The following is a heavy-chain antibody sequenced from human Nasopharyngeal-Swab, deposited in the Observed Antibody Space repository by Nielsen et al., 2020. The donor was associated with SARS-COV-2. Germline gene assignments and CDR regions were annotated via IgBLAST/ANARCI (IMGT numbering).Heavy chain of an antibody. CDR2: INPSGGSA. J-gene: IGHJ4*02. V-gene: IGHV1-46*01. Sequence: ASVKVSCKASGYTFTSYYLHWVRQAPGQGLEWMGIINPSGGSATYAQKFQRRVTFTRDTSTTTFYMELSSLRSEDTAVYSCARGPVAVVVADNYFDHWGQGTLVTVSS. CDR1: GYTFTSYY. CDR3: ARGPVAVVVADNYFDH. D-gene: IGHD2-15*01.